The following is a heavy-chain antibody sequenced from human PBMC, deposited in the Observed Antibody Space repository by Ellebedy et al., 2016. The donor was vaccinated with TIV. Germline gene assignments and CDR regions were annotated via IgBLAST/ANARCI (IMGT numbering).Heavy chain of an antibody. CDR2: IYDSGST. V-gene: IGHV4-30-2*02. D-gene: IGHD4-17*01. J-gene: IGHJ4*02. CDR1: GGSIRSDGFS. Sequence: SETLSLTXAVSGGSIRSDGFSWNWIRQPPGKGLEWIGYIYDSGSTNYNPSLKSRVTISLDTSKNQFSLKLSSVTAADTAVYYCASSPNGDYGIDYWGQGTLVTVSS. CDR3: ASSPNGDYGIDY.